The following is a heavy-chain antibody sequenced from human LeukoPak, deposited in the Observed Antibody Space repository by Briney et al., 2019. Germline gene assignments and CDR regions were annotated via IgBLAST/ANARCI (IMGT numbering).Heavy chain of an antibody. V-gene: IGHV1-2*02. D-gene: IGHD2-2*01. CDR2: IHPNSGGT. CDR3: ARERGYCSSTSGYGNGMDV. CDR1: VYTFPRYY. Sequence: SEKLPCKASVYTFPRYYMHWVRQAPGQGLEWMGWIHPNSGGTHYAQKFQRSVTINRDTSLHTAYMEQSRLRSHDTAGYYCARERGYCSSTSGYGNGMDVWGEGTTVTVSS. J-gene: IGHJ6*04.